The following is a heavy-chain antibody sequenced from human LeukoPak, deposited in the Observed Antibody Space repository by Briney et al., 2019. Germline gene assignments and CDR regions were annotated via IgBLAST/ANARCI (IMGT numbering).Heavy chain of an antibody. CDR2: ISGSGGST. CDR3: AKLGYCSSTSCSMGGLDF. CDR1: GFTFSSYA. J-gene: IGHJ4*02. D-gene: IGHD2-2*01. Sequence: GGSLRLSCAASGFTFSSYAMSWVRQAPGKGLEWVSGISGSGGSTYYADCVTGRFTISRDNSKNTLYLQMNSLRAEDTAIYYCAKLGYCSSTSCSMGGLDFWGQGTLVTVSS. V-gene: IGHV3-23*01.